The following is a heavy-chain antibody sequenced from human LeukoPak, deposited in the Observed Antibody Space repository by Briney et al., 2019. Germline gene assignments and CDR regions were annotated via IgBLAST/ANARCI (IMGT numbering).Heavy chain of an antibody. CDR2: IYYSGST. D-gene: IGHD3-22*01. Sequence: PSQTLSLTCTVSGGSISSGGYYWSWIRQHPGKGLEWIGYIYYSGSTYYNPSLKSRVTISVDTSKNQFSLKLSSVTAADMAVYYCARGYYDTSAYSNPFDFWGQGTLVTVSS. CDR3: ARGYYDTSAYSNPFDF. J-gene: IGHJ4*02. CDR1: GGSISSGGYY. V-gene: IGHV4-31*03.